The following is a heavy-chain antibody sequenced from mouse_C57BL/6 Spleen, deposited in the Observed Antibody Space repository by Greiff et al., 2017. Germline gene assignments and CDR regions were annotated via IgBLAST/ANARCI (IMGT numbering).Heavy chain of an antibody. D-gene: IGHD1-1*01. V-gene: IGHV5-4*01. J-gene: IGHJ2*01. Sequence: DVKLVESGGGLVKPGGSLKLSCAASGFTFSSYAMSWVRQTPEKRLEWVATLSDGGSYTYYPANVKGRFTISRDNAKNNLYLQMSHLKSEDTAMYYCARDGITTVVATPFDDWGQGTTLTVSS. CDR2: LSDGGSYT. CDR1: GFTFSSYA. CDR3: ARDGITTVVATPFDD.